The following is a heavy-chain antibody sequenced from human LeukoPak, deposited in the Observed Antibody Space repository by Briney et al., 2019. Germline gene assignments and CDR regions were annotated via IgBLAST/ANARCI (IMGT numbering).Heavy chain of an antibody. CDR1: GYTLTELS. Sequence: GASVKVSCKVSGYTLTELSMHWVRQAPGKGLEWMGGFDPEDGETIYAQKFQGRVTMTEDTSTDTAYMELSSLRSEDTAVYYCATDPESGSYPSRDYWGQGTLVTVSS. V-gene: IGHV1-24*01. J-gene: IGHJ4*02. D-gene: IGHD1-26*01. CDR3: ATDPESGSYPSRDY. CDR2: FDPEDGET.